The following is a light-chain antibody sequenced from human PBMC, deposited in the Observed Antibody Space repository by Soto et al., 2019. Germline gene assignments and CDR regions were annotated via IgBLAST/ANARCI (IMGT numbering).Light chain of an antibody. V-gene: IGLV2-14*01. CDR2: AVS. Sequence: QSALTQPASVSGSPGQSITISCTGTSSDVGRYKFVSWYQQHPDKAPKLMIYAVSNRPPGVSDRLSGSKSGKTASLTISGLQAEDESDYYCSSYTSSNTWVFGGGTKLTVL. J-gene: IGLJ3*02. CDR1: SSDVGRYKF. CDR3: SSYTSSNTWV.